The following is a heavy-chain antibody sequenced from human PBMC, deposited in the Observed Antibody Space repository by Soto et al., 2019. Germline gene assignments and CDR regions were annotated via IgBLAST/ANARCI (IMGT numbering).Heavy chain of an antibody. CDR3: ARDSSSYGVVDYLDY. Sequence: PGGSLRLSCAASGFTFSSYAMHWVRQAPGKGLEWVAVISYDGSNKYYADSVKGRFTISRDNSKNTLYLQMNSLRAEDTAVYYCARDSSSYGVVDYLDYWGQGTLVTVSS. CDR1: GFTFSSYA. CDR2: ISYDGSNK. J-gene: IGHJ4*02. V-gene: IGHV3-30-3*01. D-gene: IGHD4-17*01.